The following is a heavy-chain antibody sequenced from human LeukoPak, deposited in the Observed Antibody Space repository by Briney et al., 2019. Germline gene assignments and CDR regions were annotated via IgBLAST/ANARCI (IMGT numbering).Heavy chain of an antibody. CDR3: ARERSPRTLLRYFDGFDY. V-gene: IGHV1-46*01. J-gene: IGHJ4*02. CDR2: INPSGGST. D-gene: IGHD3-9*01. CDR1: GYTFTSYY. Sequence: APVKVSCKASGYTFTSYYMHWVRQAPGQGPEWMGIINPSGGSTDYAQKFQGRVSLTRDMSTSTVYMELSSLSSEDTAVYYCARERSPRTLLRYFDGFDYWGQGTLVTVSS.